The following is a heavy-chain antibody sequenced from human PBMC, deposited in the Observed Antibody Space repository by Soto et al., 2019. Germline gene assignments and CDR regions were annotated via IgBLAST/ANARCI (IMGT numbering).Heavy chain of an antibody. V-gene: IGHV4-31*03. J-gene: IGHJ5*02. Sequence: PSETLSLTCTVSGGSISSGGYYWSWIRQHPGKGLEWIGYIYYSGSTYYNPSLKSRVTISVDTSKNQFPLKLSSVTAADTAVYYCAREIVRSYYDSSGTNWFDPWGQGTLVTVSS. CDR1: GGSISSGGYY. CDR2: IYYSGST. D-gene: IGHD3-22*01. CDR3: AREIVRSYYDSSGTNWFDP.